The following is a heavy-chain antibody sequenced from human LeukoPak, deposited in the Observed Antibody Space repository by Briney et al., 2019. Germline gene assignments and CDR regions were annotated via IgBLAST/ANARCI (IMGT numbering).Heavy chain of an antibody. CDR3: AKDVHWHGSGKKSFDY. CDR2: IRSKANSYAT. CDR1: GFTFSGSA. Sequence: PGGSLRLSCAASGFTFSGSAMHWVRQASGKGLEWVGRIRSKANSYATAYAASVKGRFTISRDDSKNTAYLQMNSLKTEDTAVYYCAKDVHWHGSGKKSFDYWGQGTLVTVSS. V-gene: IGHV3-73*01. J-gene: IGHJ4*02. D-gene: IGHD2-15*01.